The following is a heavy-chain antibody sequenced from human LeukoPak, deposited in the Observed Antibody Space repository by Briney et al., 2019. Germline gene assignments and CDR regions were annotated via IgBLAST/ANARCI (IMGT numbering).Heavy chain of an antibody. J-gene: IGHJ5*02. V-gene: IGHV3-23*01. Sequence: QPGGSLRLSCAASGFTFSSYAMSWVRQAPGKGLEWVSAISGSGGSTYYADSVKGRFTISRDNSKNTLYLQMNSLRAEDTAVYYCAGGPEATYETGWYPHHLDRWGQGTLVTVSS. CDR2: ISGSGGST. CDR1: GFTFSSYA. D-gene: IGHD6-19*01. CDR3: AGGPEATYETGWYPHHLDR.